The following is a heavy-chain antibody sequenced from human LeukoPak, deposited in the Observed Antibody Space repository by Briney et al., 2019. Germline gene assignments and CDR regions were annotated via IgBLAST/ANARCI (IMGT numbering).Heavy chain of an antibody. CDR3: ARVAFQTYYYDSSGYYYDY. CDR1: VFTFSSYW. D-gene: IGHD3-22*01. J-gene: IGHJ4*02. V-gene: IGHV3-74*01. CDR2: INSDGSST. Sequence: GGSPRLSCAASVFTFSSYWMHWVRQAPGKGLVWVSRINSDGSSTSYAVSVKGRFTISRDNAKNTLYLQMNSLRAEDTAEYYCARVAFQTYYYDSSGYYYDYWGQGTLVTVSS.